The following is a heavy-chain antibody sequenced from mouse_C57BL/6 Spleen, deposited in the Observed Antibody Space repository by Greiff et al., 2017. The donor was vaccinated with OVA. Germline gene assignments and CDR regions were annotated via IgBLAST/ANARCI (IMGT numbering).Heavy chain of an antibody. J-gene: IGHJ1*03. Sequence: QVQLKESGPELVKPGASVKISCKASGYAFSSSWMNWVKQRPGKGLEWIGRIYPGDGDTNYNGKFKGKATLTADKSSSTAYMQLSSLTSEDSAVYFCARRGTTVVAHWYFDVWGTGTTVTVSS. CDR3: ARRGTTVVAHWYFDV. CDR2: IYPGDGDT. CDR1: GYAFSSSW. V-gene: IGHV1-82*01. D-gene: IGHD1-1*01.